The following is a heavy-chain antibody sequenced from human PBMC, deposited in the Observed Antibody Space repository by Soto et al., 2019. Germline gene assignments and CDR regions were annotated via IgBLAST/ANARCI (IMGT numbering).Heavy chain of an antibody. V-gene: IGHV3-66*01. Sequence: GGSLRLSCAASGFTVSSNYMSWVRQAPGKGLEWVSVIYSGGSTYYADSVKGRFTISRDNSKNTLYLQMNSLRAEDTAVYYCVRELRYCSGGSCYPGPFDYWGQGTLVTVSS. CDR3: VRELRYCSGGSCYPGPFDY. J-gene: IGHJ4*02. D-gene: IGHD2-15*01. CDR2: IYSGGST. CDR1: GFTVSSNY.